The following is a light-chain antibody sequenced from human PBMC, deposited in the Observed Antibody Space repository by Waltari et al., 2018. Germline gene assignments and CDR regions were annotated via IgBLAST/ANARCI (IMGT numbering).Light chain of an antibody. V-gene: IGKV1-5*03. CDR3: QQYNSYSPWT. J-gene: IGKJ1*01. Sequence: DMQMTQSPSTLSASVGDRVTITCRASQSINNWLAWYQQKPGKAPKLLIYKASTLGSGVPSRFSGIGSGTEFTLTISSLQPDDFATYYCQQYNSYSPWTFGQGTKVEIK. CDR1: QSINNW. CDR2: KAS.